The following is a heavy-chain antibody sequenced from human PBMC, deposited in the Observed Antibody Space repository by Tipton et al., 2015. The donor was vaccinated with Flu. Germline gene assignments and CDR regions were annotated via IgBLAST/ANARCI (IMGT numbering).Heavy chain of an antibody. CDR1: GFTFSSSS. V-gene: IGHV3-21*04. CDR3: ARDHPPSITVLGEITDYFGMAV. D-gene: IGHD3-3*01. CDR2: ISRGTTYI. Sequence: GSLRLSCAASGFTFSSSSMGWVRQSAGKGLEWVSFISRGTTYIYYADSVRGRFTISRDNAKNSMYLQVNSLRVEDTAEYYCARDHPPSITVLGEITDYFGMAVWGQGTTVTVSS. J-gene: IGHJ6*02.